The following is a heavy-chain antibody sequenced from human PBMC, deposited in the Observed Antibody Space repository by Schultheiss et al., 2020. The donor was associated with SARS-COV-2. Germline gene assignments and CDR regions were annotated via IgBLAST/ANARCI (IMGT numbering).Heavy chain of an antibody. Sequence: SVKVSCKASGGTFSSYAISWVRQAPGQGLEWMGGIIPIFGTANYAQKFQGRVTITADKSTSTAYMELRSLRSEDTAVYYCAVHVDVAMADDYWGQGTLVTVSS. CDR2: IIPIFGTA. CDR1: GGTFSSYA. D-gene: IGHD5-18*01. J-gene: IGHJ4*02. V-gene: IGHV1-69*06. CDR3: AVHVDVAMADDY.